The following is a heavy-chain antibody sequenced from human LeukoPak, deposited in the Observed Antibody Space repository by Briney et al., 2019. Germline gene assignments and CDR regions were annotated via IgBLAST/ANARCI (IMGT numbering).Heavy chain of an antibody. CDR2: ISYDGRNK. J-gene: IGHJ4*02. V-gene: IGHV3-30*04. D-gene: IGHD3-3*01. CDR1: GFTFSNYA. Sequence: GGSLRLSCAASGFTFSNYAMHWVRQAPGKGLEWMSVISYDGRNKYFADSVKGRFTLSRDNSKNTLYLQMNNLRAEDTAVYYCARDKQVGEWLLVPEFDYWGQGTRVTVSS. CDR3: ARDKQVGEWLLVPEFDY.